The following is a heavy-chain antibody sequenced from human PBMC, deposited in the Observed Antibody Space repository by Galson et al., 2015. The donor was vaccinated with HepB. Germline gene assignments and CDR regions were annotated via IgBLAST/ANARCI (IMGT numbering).Heavy chain of an antibody. J-gene: IGHJ4*02. V-gene: IGHV3-11*06. CDR2: ISSSSTYT. D-gene: IGHD4-17*01. CDR3: ARVADADYGDHSHFDY. Sequence: SLRLSCAASGFTFSDYYMSWIRQAPGQGLEWVSYISSSSTYTNYADSVRGRFTISRDNAKNSLYLQINSLRAEDTAAYYCARVADADYGDHSHFDYWGQGTLVTVSS. CDR1: GFTFSDYY.